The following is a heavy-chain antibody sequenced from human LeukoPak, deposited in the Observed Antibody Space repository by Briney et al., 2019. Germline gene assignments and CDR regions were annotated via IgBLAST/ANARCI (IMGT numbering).Heavy chain of an antibody. CDR1: GGSISSYY. CDR3: ARGWRGIAAAGSFYYYYGMDV. Sequence: SETLSLTCTVSGGSISSYYWSWIRQPAGKGLEWIGRIYTSGNTNYNPSLKSRVTMSVDTSKNQFSLKLSSVTAADTAVYYCARGWRGIAAAGSFYYYYGMDVWGQGTTVTVSS. D-gene: IGHD6-13*01. V-gene: IGHV4-4*07. CDR2: IYTSGNT. J-gene: IGHJ6*02.